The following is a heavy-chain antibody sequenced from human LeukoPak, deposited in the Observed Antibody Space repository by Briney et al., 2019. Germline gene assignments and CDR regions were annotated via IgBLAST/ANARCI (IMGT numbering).Heavy chain of an antibody. D-gene: IGHD6-13*01. CDR3: AKEGDSSSWSGYFDY. Sequence: PGGSLRLSCAASGFTFSSYAMNWVRQAPGKGLEWVSAISGSGGSTYYADSVRGRFTISRDNSKNTLSLQMNSLRAEDTAVYYCAKEGDSSSWSGYFDYWGQGTLVTVSS. V-gene: IGHV3-23*01. J-gene: IGHJ4*02. CDR1: GFTFSSYA. CDR2: ISGSGGST.